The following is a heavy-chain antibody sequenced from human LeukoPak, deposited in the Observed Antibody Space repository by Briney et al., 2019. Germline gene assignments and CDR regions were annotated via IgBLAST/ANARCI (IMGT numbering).Heavy chain of an antibody. V-gene: IGHV3-53*01. J-gene: IGHJ4*02. Sequence: GGSLRLSCAASGFTVSSNYMTWVRQAPGKGLEWVSVIYSGGNTYYADSVKGRFTISRDNSKNTLYLQMNSLRADDTAVYYCARELRGSGTYYFDYWGQGTLVTVSS. CDR1: GFTVSSNY. D-gene: IGHD3-10*01. CDR3: ARELRGSGTYYFDY. CDR2: IYSGGNT.